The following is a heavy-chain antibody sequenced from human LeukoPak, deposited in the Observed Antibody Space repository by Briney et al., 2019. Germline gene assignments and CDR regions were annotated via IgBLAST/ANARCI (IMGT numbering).Heavy chain of an antibody. J-gene: IGHJ5*02. CDR3: ARDKTGDYGDLNWFDP. V-gene: IGHV4-4*07. Sequence: SETLSLTCTVSGGSISSYYWSWMRQPAGKGLEWIGRIYSSGSTKYNPSLKSRDTMSVDTSKNQFSLKLSSVTAADTAVYYCARDKTGDYGDLNWFDPWGQGTLVTVSS. CDR2: IYSSGST. CDR1: GGSISSYY. D-gene: IGHD4-17*01.